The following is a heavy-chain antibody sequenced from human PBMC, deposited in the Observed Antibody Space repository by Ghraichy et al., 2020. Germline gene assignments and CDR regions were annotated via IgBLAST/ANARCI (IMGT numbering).Heavy chain of an antibody. J-gene: IGHJ4*02. D-gene: IGHD1-26*01. Sequence: ASVKVSCKASGYTFTGYYMHWVRQAPGQGLEWMGRINPNSGGTNYAQKFQGRVTMTRDTSISTAYMELSRLRSDDTAVYYCARDYLRMGATIYWGQGTLVTVSS. CDR3: ARDYLRMGATIY. CDR1: GYTFTGYY. V-gene: IGHV1-2*06. CDR2: INPNSGGT.